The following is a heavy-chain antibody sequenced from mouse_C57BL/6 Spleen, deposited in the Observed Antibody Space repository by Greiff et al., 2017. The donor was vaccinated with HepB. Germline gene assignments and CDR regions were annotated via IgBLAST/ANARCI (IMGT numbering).Heavy chain of an antibody. CDR2: IDPSDSYT. CDR3: ARKEELPYFDY. V-gene: IGHV1-69*01. J-gene: IGHJ2*01. CDR1: GYTFTSYW. D-gene: IGHD5-5*01. Sequence: VQLQQPGAELVMPGASVKLSCKASGYTFTSYWMHWVKQRPGQGLEWIGEIDPSDSYTNYNQKFKGKSTLTVDKSSSTAYMQLSSLTSEDSAVYYCARKEELPYFDYWGQGTTLTVSS.